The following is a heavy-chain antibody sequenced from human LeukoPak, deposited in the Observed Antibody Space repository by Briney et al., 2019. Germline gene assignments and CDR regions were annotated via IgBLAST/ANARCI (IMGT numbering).Heavy chain of an antibody. D-gene: IGHD2-2*01. CDR3: ARHRLYCSSTSCSPYYYYYMDV. CDR2: IYPGDSDT. V-gene: IGHV5-51*01. Sequence: LGESLKISCQGSGYSFTSYWIGWVRQMPGKGLEWMGIIYPGDSDTRYSPSFQGQVTISADKSISTAYLQWSSLKASDTAMYYCARHRLYCSSTSCSPYYYYYMDVWGKGTTVTVSS. CDR1: GYSFTSYW. J-gene: IGHJ6*03.